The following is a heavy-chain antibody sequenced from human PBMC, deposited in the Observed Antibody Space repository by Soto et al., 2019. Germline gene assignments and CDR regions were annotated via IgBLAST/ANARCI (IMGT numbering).Heavy chain of an antibody. CDR3: ARDGRRTGIYYYYGMDV. CDR2: ISAYNGNT. D-gene: IGHD3-10*01. V-gene: IGHV1-18*04. J-gene: IGHJ6*02. CDR1: GYTFTSYG. Sequence: QVQLVQSGAEVKKPGASVKVSCKASGYTFTSYGITWVRQAPGQGLEGMGWISAYNGNTNYAQKLQGRVTMTTDTSTSTAYMELRSLRSDDTAVYYCARDGRRTGIYYYYGMDVWGQGTTVTVSS.